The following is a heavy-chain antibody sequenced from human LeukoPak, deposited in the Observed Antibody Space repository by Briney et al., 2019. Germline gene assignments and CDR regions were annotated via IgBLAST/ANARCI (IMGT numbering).Heavy chain of an antibody. V-gene: IGHV3-30-3*01. CDR1: GFSFSSYA. CDR3: ARSPYSSSWDY. J-gene: IGHJ4*02. D-gene: IGHD6-13*01. Sequence: GRSLRLSCAASGFSFSSYAMHWVRQAPGKGLEWVAVISYDGSYIYYEDSLKGRFTISRDNAKNTLYLQMNSLRAEDTAVYCCARSPYSSSWDYWGQGTLVTVSS. CDR2: ISYDGSYI.